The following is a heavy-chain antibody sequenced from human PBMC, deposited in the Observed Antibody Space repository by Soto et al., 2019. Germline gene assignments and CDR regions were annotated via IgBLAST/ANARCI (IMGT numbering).Heavy chain of an antibody. V-gene: IGHV3-7*05. D-gene: IGHD4-17*01. Sequence: EVQLVESGGGLVQPGGSLRLSCAASGFTFSSYWMSWVRQAPGKGLEWVANIKQDGSEKYYVDSVKGRFTISRDNAKNSLYLQMNSLRAEDTAVYYCARYTYGDCYYYYGRDVWGQGTTVTVSS. CDR2: IKQDGSEK. CDR1: GFTFSSYW. J-gene: IGHJ6*02. CDR3: ARYTYGDCYYYYGRDV.